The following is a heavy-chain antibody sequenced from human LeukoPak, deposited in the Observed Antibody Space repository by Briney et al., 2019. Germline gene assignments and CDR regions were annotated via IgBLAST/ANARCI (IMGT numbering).Heavy chain of an antibody. CDR3: ATHKQWLEAKDHYSHFMDV. J-gene: IGHJ6*03. D-gene: IGHD6-19*01. V-gene: IGHV1-2*02. Sequence: GASVTVSCKASGDTFSGYYMHWVRQAPGQGLEWMAWINATTGDTRYAQEFQGRVTLTRDTAISTAYMELSGLRSDDTAVYYCATHKQWLEAKDHYSHFMDVWGQGTTVTVSS. CDR2: INATTGDT. CDR1: GDTFSGYY.